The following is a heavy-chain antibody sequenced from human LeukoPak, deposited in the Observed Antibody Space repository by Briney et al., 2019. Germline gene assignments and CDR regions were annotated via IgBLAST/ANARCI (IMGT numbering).Heavy chain of an antibody. Sequence: GGSLRLSCAASGFTFRDAWMSWVRQAPGKGLECVGRIKSKSGGGTTDYAAPVKGRFTISRDDSKNTLYLQMNSLKTEDTAMYYCTTDSLKRLIPVRGVNDPFNIWGQGTMVTVSS. J-gene: IGHJ3*02. CDR3: TTDSLKRLIPVRGVNDPFNI. CDR1: GFTFRDAW. V-gene: IGHV3-15*01. D-gene: IGHD3-10*01. CDR2: IKSKSGGGTT.